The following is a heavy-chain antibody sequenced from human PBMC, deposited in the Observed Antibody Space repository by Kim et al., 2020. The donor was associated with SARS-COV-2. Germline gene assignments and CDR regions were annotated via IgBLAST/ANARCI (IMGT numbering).Heavy chain of an antibody. V-gene: IGHV4-39*01. CDR2: ILYSGRS. D-gene: IGHD3-10*01. J-gene: IGHJ4*02. CDR3: ARYFASGHYYFDY. Sequence: SETLSLTCSVSGGSISSSSYFWAWIRQPPGKGLEWIGSILYSGRSNYNPALKSGVTISIDTSKKQFSLKLSSVSAADTAVYYCARYFASGHYYFDYWGQGTLVPVTS. CDR1: GGSISSSSYF.